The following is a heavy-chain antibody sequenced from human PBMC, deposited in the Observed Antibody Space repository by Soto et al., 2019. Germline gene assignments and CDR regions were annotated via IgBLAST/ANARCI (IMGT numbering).Heavy chain of an antibody. V-gene: IGHV1-18*01. CDR2: ISAYNGNT. Sequence: ASVKVSCKASGYTFTSYGISWVRKAPGQGLEWMGWISAYNGNTNYAQKLQGRVTMTTGTSTSTAYMELRSLRSDDTAVYYCARAVLRFLEWSPSYGMDVWGQGTTVTVSS. CDR1: GYTFTSYG. CDR3: ARAVLRFLEWSPSYGMDV. J-gene: IGHJ6*02. D-gene: IGHD3-3*01.